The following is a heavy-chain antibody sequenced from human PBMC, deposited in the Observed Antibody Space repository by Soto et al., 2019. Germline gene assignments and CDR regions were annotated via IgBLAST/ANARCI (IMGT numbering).Heavy chain of an antibody. CDR3: ARFNWYFDL. CDR2: IYYRGST. V-gene: IGHV4-59*01. Sequence: QVQLQESGPGLVKPSETLPLTCTVSGGSISSYYWSWIRQPPGKGLEWIGYIYYRGSTNYNPSLKSRVTISVDTSKNQFSLKLSSVTAADTAMYYCARFNWYFDLWGRGTLVTVSS. J-gene: IGHJ2*01. CDR1: GGSISSYY.